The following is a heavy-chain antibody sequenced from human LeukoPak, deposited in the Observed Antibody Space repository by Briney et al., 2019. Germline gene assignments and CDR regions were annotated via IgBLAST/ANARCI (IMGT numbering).Heavy chain of an antibody. J-gene: IGHJ4*02. CDR3: ARESENYYDSSGYSLYYFDY. V-gene: IGHV4-59*01. D-gene: IGHD3-22*01. CDR2: IFGNVSP. Sequence: SETLSLTCTVSGGSISDYYWGWIRHPPGKGLEWIGHIFGNVSPDYNPSLKSRVTISVDTSKNQFSLKLSSVTAADTAVYYCARESENYYDSSGYSLYYFDYWGQGTLVTVSS. CDR1: GGSISDYY.